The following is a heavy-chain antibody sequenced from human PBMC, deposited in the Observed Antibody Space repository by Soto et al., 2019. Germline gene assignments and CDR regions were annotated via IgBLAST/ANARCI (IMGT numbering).Heavy chain of an antibody. J-gene: IGHJ6*02. CDR3: PRLLITISPRTGSLSTYGMDV. V-gene: IGHV5-51*01. Sequence: GESLKISCKGSGYSFTSYLICWVRQMPVKGLEWMGIIYPGDSDTRYSPSFQGQVTISADKSISTAYLQWSSLKASDTAMYYCPRLLITISPRTGSLSTYGMDVSGEGTKV. CDR2: IYPGDSDT. D-gene: IGHD3-9*01. CDR1: GYSFTSYL.